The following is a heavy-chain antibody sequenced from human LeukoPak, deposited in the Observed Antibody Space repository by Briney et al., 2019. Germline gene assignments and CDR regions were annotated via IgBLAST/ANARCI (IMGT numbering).Heavy chain of an antibody. D-gene: IGHD6-13*01. CDR1: GGSISSGGYY. Sequence: PSETLSLTCTVSGGSISSGGYYWSWIRQHPGKGLEWIGYIYYSGSTYYNPSLKSRVIISVDTSKNQFSLKVSSVTAADTAVYYCARVSSSWFHFDYWGQGTLVTVSS. V-gene: IGHV4-31*03. CDR2: IYYSGST. J-gene: IGHJ4*02. CDR3: ARVSSSWFHFDY.